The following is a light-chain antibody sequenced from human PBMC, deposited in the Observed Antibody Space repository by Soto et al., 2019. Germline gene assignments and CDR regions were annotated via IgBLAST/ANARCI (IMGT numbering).Light chain of an antibody. V-gene: IGLV6-57*04. CDR3: QSSDSSNHVV. CDR1: SGSIASKY. Sequence: NFMLTQPHSVSESPGKKVTISCTRSSGSIASKYVQWYQQRPGSAPTTVIYEDNQRPSGVPDRFSGSIDSSSNSASLTISGLKTEDEADYYCQSSDSSNHVVFGGGTKLTVL. CDR2: EDN. J-gene: IGLJ2*01.